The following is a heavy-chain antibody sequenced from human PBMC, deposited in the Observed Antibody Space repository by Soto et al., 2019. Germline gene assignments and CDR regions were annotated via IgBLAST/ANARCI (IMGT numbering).Heavy chain of an antibody. CDR1: GFTFSSYA. V-gene: IGHV3-23*01. J-gene: IGHJ4*02. D-gene: IGHD3-22*01. CDR3: AKSPWRYYDSSGYFRFDY. CDR2: ISGSGGST. Sequence: GGSLRLSCAASGFTFSSYAMSWVRQAPGKGLEWVSAISGSGGSTYYADSVKGQFTISRDNSKNTLYLQMNSLRAEDTAVYYCAKSPWRYYDSSGYFRFDYWGQGTLVTVSS.